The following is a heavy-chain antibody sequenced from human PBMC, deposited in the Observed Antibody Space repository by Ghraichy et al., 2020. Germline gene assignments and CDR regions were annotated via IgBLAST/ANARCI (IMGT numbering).Heavy chain of an antibody. J-gene: IGHJ6*02. CDR3: ARRGDDFGIKYYGMDV. V-gene: IGHV3-21*01. CDR2: ISTDNNYR. CDR1: AYTCSQDK. D-gene: IGHD3-3*01. Sequence: GGSLRLSWTASAYTCSQDKMNWVRQAPGQELKWVSSISTDNNYRYYADSVKGRFTISRDNAKNSVYLQMDSLRVEDTAVYYCARRGDDFGIKYYGMDVWGQGTTFTVSS.